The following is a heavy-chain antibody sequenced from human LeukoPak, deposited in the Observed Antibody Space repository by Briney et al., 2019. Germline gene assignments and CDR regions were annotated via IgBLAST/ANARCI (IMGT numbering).Heavy chain of an antibody. V-gene: IGHV3-21*01. CDR3: ARYDYGDYVGGMDV. CDR1: GFTFSSYS. CDR2: ISSSSSYI. Sequence: GGSLRLSCAASGFTFSSYSMNWVRQAPGKGLEWVSSISSSSSYIYYADSVKGRFTISRDNAKHSLYLQMNSLRAEDTAVYYCARYDYGDYVGGMDVWSQGTTVTVSS. D-gene: IGHD4-17*01. J-gene: IGHJ6*02.